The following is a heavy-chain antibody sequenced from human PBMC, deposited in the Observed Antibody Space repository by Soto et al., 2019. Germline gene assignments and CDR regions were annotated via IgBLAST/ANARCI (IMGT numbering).Heavy chain of an antibody. J-gene: IGHJ4*02. D-gene: IGHD3-16*01. CDR1: GGSVRSGNYY. CDR2: IYYSGNT. Sequence: QVQLQESGPGLVKPSETLSLTCTVSGGSVRSGNYYWSWIRQPPGKGLEWIGHIYYSGNTNYNASLKSRVTISVDTSKKQFSLKVSSVTAADTAVYYCAREGLQLARYGGDVDSWGQGTLVTVSS. V-gene: IGHV4-61*01. CDR3: AREGLQLARYGGDVDS.